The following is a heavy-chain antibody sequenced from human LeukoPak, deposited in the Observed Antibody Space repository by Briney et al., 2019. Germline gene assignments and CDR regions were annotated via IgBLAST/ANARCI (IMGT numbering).Heavy chain of an antibody. CDR1: GFTFSDYG. Sequence: GGSLRLSCAASGFTFSDYGMTWVRQAPGQGLEWVASSSGSSKFIYYEDSVKGRFTISRDYAKKSLFLQMNNLRAEDTAVYYCTTGGAAWDGMDVWGQGTTVTVSS. J-gene: IGHJ6*02. D-gene: IGHD1-26*01. V-gene: IGHV3-21*01. CDR3: TTGGAAWDGMDV. CDR2: SSGSSKFI.